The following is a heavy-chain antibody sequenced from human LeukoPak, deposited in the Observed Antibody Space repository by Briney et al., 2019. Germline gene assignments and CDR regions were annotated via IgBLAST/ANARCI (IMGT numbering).Heavy chain of an antibody. CDR1: GGSFSGYY. CDR2: INHSGST. J-gene: IGHJ3*02. CDR3: ARVSRGYYYDSSGYII. Sequence: SETLSLTCAVYGGSFSGYYWSWIRQPPGKGLEWIGEINHSGSTNYNPSLKSRATISVDTSKNQFSLKLSSVSAADTAVYYCARVSRGYYYDSSGYIIWGQGTMVTVSS. D-gene: IGHD3-22*01. V-gene: IGHV4-34*01.